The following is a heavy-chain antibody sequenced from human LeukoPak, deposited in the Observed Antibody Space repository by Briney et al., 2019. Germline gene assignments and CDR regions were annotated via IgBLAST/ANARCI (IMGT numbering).Heavy chain of an antibody. CDR3: AKDAGYSYGRGYYYYGMDV. Sequence: PGGSLRLSCAASGFTFSSYAMHWVRQAPGKGLEWVAVISYDGSNKYYADSVKGRFTISRDNSKNTLYLQMNSLRAEDTAVYYCAKDAGYSYGRGYYYYGMDVWGQGTTVTVSS. CDR1: GFTFSSYA. J-gene: IGHJ6*02. V-gene: IGHV3-30-3*01. D-gene: IGHD5-18*01. CDR2: ISYDGSNK.